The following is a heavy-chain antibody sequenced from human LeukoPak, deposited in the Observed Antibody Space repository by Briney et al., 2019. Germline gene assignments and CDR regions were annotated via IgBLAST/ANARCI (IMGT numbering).Heavy chain of an antibody. CDR3: ARAYGSGSYNWFDP. CDR1: GDSISTSNSY. CDR2: IYYSGNT. D-gene: IGHD3-10*01. Sequence: PSETLSLTCTVSGDSISTSNSYWGWIRQPPGKGLEWIGSIYYSGNTYYSASLKSRVTISVDTSKNQFSLKLTSVTAADTAVYYCARAYGSGSYNWFDPWGQGTLVTVSS. J-gene: IGHJ5*02. V-gene: IGHV4-39*01.